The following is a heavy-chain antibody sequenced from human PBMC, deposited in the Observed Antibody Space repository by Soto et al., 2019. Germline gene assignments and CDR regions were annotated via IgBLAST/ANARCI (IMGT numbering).Heavy chain of an antibody. Sequence: QVQLVQSGAEVKKPGSSVKVSCKASGGTFSSYTISWVRQAPGQGLEWMGRIIPILVIANYAQKFQGRVTITADKSTSTAYMELSSLRSEDTAVYYCAREGPYDYIWGTNYFDYWGQGTLVTVSS. J-gene: IGHJ4*02. D-gene: IGHD3-16*01. CDR3: AREGPYDYIWGTNYFDY. V-gene: IGHV1-69*08. CDR1: GGTFSSYT. CDR2: IIPILVIA.